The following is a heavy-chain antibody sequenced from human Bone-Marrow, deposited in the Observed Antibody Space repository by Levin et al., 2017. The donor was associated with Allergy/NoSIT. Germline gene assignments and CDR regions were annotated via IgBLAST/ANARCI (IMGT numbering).Heavy chain of an antibody. Sequence: GGSLRLSCAASGFTVSSNYMSWVRQAPGKGLEWVSVIYSGGSTYYADSVKGRFTISRDNSKNTLYLQMNSLRAEDTAVYYCARGPNYDFWSGYRYHYYYYGMDVWGQGTTVTVSS. V-gene: IGHV3-53*01. D-gene: IGHD3-3*01. J-gene: IGHJ6*02. CDR2: IYSGGST. CDR3: ARGPNYDFWSGYRYHYYYYGMDV. CDR1: GFTVSSNY.